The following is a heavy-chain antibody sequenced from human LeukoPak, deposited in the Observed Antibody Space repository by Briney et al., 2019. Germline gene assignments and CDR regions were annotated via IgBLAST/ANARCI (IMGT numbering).Heavy chain of an antibody. J-gene: IGHJ4*02. D-gene: IGHD1-26*01. CDR1: GGSMISTSSY. CDR2: INHSGST. CDR3: ARVYSGSYNY. Sequence: SETLSLTCTVSGGSMISTSSYWGWIRQPPGKGLEWIGEINHSGSTNYNPSLKSRVTISVDTSKNQFSLKLSSVTAADTAVYYCARVYSGSYNYWGQGTLVTVSS. V-gene: IGHV4-39*07.